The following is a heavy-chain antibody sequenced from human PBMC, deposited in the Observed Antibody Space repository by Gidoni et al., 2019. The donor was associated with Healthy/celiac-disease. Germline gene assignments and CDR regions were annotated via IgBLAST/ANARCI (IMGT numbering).Heavy chain of an antibody. D-gene: IGHD3-10*01. J-gene: IGHJ5*02. CDR2: ISYDGSNK. CDR3: ARDLALWFGELSA. Sequence: QVQLVESGGGVVQPGRSLRLSCAASGFTFSSYAMHWVRQAPGKGLEWVAVISYDGSNKYYADSVKGRFTISRDNSKNTLYLQMNSLRAEDTAVYYCARDLALWFGELSALGQGTLVTVSS. CDR1: GFTFSSYA. V-gene: IGHV3-30*04.